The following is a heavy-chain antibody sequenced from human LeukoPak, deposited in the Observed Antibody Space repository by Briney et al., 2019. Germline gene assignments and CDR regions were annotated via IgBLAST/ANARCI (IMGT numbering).Heavy chain of an antibody. CDR3: AREPSGGYYDSSGYYNLFDY. Sequence: NPSETLSLTCTVSGGSISSYYWSWIRQPAGKGLEWIGRIYTSGSTNYNPSLKSRVTMSVDTSKNQFSLKLSSVTAADTAVYYCAREPSGGYYDSSGYYNLFDYWGQGTLVTVSS. D-gene: IGHD3-22*01. CDR2: IYTSGST. CDR1: GGSISSYY. J-gene: IGHJ4*02. V-gene: IGHV4-4*07.